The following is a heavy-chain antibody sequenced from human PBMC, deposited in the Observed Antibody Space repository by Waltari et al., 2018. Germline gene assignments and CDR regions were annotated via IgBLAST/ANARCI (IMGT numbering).Heavy chain of an antibody. CDR2: ISHRGST. V-gene: IGHV4-34*01. D-gene: IGHD1-26*01. CDR3: ARTWGYSPPLGWFDP. CDR1: GGPFPDYS. J-gene: IGHJ5*02. Sequence: QVQLHQWGAGLLKPSETLSLTCAVSGGPFPDYSWSWIRQSPDKGLEWIGEISHRGSTNYNPSLKSRVTMSVDTIKKQLSLKRTSVTAADTAVYFCARTWGYSPPLGWFDPWGRGTRVTVSS.